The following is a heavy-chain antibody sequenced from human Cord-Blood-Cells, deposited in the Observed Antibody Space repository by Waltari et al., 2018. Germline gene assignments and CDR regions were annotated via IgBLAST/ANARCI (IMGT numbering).Heavy chain of an antibody. CDR2: ISYDGSNK. Sequence: QVQLVESGGGVVQPGRSLRLSWAAAGFTFSSFSLHWVRQAPGKGLEWVAVISYDGSNKYYADSVKGRFTISRDNSKNTLYLQMNSLRAEDTAVYYCASGGSGWYFDYWGQGTLVTVSS. CDR3: ASGGSGWYFDY. J-gene: IGHJ4*02. CDR1: GFTFSSFS. D-gene: IGHD6-19*01. V-gene: IGHV3-30-3*01.